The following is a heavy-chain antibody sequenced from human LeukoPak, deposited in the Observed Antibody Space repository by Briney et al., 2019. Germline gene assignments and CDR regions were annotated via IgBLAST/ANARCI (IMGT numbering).Heavy chain of an antibody. CDR2: INPNSGGT. J-gene: IGHJ4*02. D-gene: IGHD6-19*01. CDR3: AITYSSGWAFDY. V-gene: IGHV1-2*04. Sequence: ASATVSCTASGYTFTGYYMHWVRQAPGQGLEWMGWINPNSGGTNYAQKFQGWVTMTRDTSISTAYMELSRLRSDDTAVYYCAITYSSGWAFDYWGQGTLVTVSS. CDR1: GYTFTGYY.